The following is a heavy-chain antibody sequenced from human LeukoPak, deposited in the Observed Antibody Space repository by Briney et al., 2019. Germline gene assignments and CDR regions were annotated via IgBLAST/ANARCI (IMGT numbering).Heavy chain of an antibody. D-gene: IGHD3-9*01. CDR3: ARVEGEYDILTGYQGKYYFDY. CDR2: NIPIFGTA. Sequence: ASSVKVSCKASGGTFSSYAISWVLQAPGQGLEWMGGNIPIFGTANYAQKFQGRVTITADESPSTAYMELSSLRSEDTAVYYCARVEGEYDILTGYQGKYYFDYWGQGTLVTVSS. CDR1: GGTFSSYA. J-gene: IGHJ4*02. V-gene: IGHV1-69*01.